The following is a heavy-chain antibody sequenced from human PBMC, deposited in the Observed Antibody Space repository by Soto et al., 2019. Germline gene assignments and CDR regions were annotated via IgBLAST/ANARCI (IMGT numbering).Heavy chain of an antibody. CDR3: ARGWDTRITGTTTWFDP. Sequence: QVQLQESGPGLVKPSQTLSLTCSVSGDSLRSGEYYWTWIRQSPGKGLEWIGFILYGGSTKYNPSLESRRTMSVGRSKNQFSLRLSSVTAADTAVYFCARGWDTRITGTTTWFDPWGPGTLVTVSS. CDR2: ILYGGST. CDR1: GDSLRSGEYY. D-gene: IGHD1-20*01. J-gene: IGHJ5*02. V-gene: IGHV4-30-4*01.